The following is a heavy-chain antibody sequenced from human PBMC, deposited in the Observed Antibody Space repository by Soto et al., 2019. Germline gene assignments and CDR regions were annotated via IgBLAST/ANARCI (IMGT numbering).Heavy chain of an antibody. CDR2: INPNTGVT. Sequence: ASVKDSCKASGYTFTDYYMHWVRQAPGQGLEWMGWINPNTGVTTYAQKFQGWVTMTRDTSISTAYMQLRKLKSDDTAVYYCARGYDFWSGYYYPYGMDVWGQGTTVTVSS. CDR1: GYTFTDYY. CDR3: ARGYDFWSGYYYPYGMDV. J-gene: IGHJ6*02. V-gene: IGHV1-2*04. D-gene: IGHD3-3*01.